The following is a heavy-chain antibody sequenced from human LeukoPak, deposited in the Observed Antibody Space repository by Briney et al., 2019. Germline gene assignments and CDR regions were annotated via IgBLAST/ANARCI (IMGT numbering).Heavy chain of an antibody. Sequence: ASVKVSRKASGYTFTSYYMHWVRQAPGQGLEWMGIINPSGGSTSYAQKFQGRVTMTRDTSTSTVYMELSSLRSEDTAVYYCAREQQLSRYYYYYYGMDVWGQGTTVTVSS. V-gene: IGHV1-46*01. CDR1: GYTFTSYY. D-gene: IGHD6-13*01. CDR3: AREQQLSRYYYYYYGMDV. J-gene: IGHJ6*02. CDR2: INPSGGST.